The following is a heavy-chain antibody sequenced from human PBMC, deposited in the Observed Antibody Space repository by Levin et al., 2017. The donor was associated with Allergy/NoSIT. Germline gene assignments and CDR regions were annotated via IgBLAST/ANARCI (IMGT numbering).Heavy chain of an antibody. Sequence: KLGESLKISCAASGITFSNAWMSWARQAPGKGLEWVGRIKNKADGATTEYAAPVKGRFTISRDDSKNTLYLQMNSLKTEDTAVYFCTTYSSSWYYFDYWGQGTLVTVSS. CDR2: IKNKADGATT. V-gene: IGHV3-15*01. CDR3: TTYSSSWYYFDY. CDR1: GITFSNAW. J-gene: IGHJ4*02. D-gene: IGHD6-13*01.